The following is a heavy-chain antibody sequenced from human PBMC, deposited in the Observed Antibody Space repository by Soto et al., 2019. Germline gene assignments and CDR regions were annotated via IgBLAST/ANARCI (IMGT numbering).Heavy chain of an antibody. J-gene: IGHJ2*01. CDR3: AKELGEGGNPDDYSYFDL. V-gene: IGHV3-30*18. D-gene: IGHD1-26*01. CDR1: GFTFSSYG. Sequence: QVQLVESGGGVVQPGRSLRLSCAASGFTFSSYGMHWVRQAPGKGLEWVAVISYDGSNKYYAESVKGRFTISRDNSKNTLYLQMIRLRAEDTAVYYRAKELGEGGNPDDYSYFDLWGRGTLVTVSS. CDR2: ISYDGSNK.